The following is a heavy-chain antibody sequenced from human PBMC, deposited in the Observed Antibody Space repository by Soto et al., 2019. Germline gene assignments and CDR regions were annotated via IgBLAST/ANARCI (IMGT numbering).Heavy chain of an antibody. CDR1: GGSISSYY. CDR2: IYYSGIT. J-gene: IGHJ4*02. Sequence: SETLSLTCTVSGGSISSYYWSWLRQPPGKGLEWIGYIYYSGITNYNPSLKSRVTISVDTSKNQFSLQLSSVTAADTAVYFCAREGIYGYFYWGLGTLVTVSS. D-gene: IGHD5-18*01. CDR3: AREGIYGYFY. V-gene: IGHV4-59*01.